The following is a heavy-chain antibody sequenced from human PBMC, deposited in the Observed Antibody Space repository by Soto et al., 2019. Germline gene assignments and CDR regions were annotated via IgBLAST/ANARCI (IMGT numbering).Heavy chain of an antibody. Sequence: PSETLSFTCTVSGGSISSYYWSWIRQPPGKGLEWIGYIYYSGSTNYNPSLKSRVTISVDTSKNQFSLKLSSVTAADTAVYYCARGYYDFWSGPYYFDYWGQGTLVTVSS. J-gene: IGHJ4*02. CDR3: ARGYYDFWSGPYYFDY. CDR2: IYYSGST. D-gene: IGHD3-3*01. V-gene: IGHV4-59*01. CDR1: GGSISSYY.